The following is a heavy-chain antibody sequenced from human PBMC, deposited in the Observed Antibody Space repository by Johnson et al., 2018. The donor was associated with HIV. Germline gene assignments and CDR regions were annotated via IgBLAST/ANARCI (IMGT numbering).Heavy chain of an antibody. CDR1: GFTFSSYG. CDR3: ARGRGGDPIAFDI. CDR2: ISYDGSNK. Sequence: QVQLVESGGGLVKPGGSLRLSCAAYGFTFSSYGMHWVRQAPGKGLEWVAVISYDGSNKYYADSVKGRFTISRDNSKNTLYLQMNSLRAEDTAVYYCARGRGGDPIAFDIWGQGTMVTVSS. D-gene: IGHD3-16*01. J-gene: IGHJ3*02. V-gene: IGHV3-30*03.